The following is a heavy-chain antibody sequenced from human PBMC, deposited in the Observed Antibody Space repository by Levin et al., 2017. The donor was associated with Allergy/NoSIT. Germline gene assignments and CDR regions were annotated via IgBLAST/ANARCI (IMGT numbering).Heavy chain of an antibody. J-gene: IGHJ4*02. CDR3: ARGTPKYYYETTADYFFDY. CDR1: GFTFSNYD. CDR2: IGTAGDT. Sequence: PGGSLRLSCAASGFTFSNYDMHWVRQVTGNGLEWVSAIGTAGDTYYPGSVKGRFTISRDNGKNSLYLQMNSLTAGDTAVYYCARGTPKYYYETTADYFFDYWGQGTLVTVSS. V-gene: IGHV3-13*01. D-gene: IGHD3-22*01.